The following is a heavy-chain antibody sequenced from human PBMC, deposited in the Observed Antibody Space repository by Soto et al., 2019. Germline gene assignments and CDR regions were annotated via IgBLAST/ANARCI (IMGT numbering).Heavy chain of an antibody. V-gene: IGHV3-11*01. CDR1: GFTFSDYY. Sequence: PGGSLRLSCAASGFTFSDYYMSWIRQAPGKGLEWVSYISSSGSTIYYADSVKGRFIISRDNAKNSLYLQMNSLRAEDTAVYYCARIFSYYYDSSGYYNHFDYWGQGTLVTVSS. D-gene: IGHD3-22*01. CDR3: ARIFSYYYDSSGYYNHFDY. J-gene: IGHJ4*02. CDR2: ISSSGSTI.